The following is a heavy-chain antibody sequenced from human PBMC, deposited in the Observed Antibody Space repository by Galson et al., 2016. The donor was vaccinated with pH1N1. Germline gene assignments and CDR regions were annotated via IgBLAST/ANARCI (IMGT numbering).Heavy chain of an antibody. Sequence: SCKASGYIFTYHYVHWVRQAPGQGLEWMGWINPSSGGTKHAQNFQGRVTVTRDTSISTTYMEMRRLRADDTALYYCITGIIETTNAFDLWGQGTVVTVSS. CDR1: GYIFTYHY. J-gene: IGHJ3*01. CDR3: ITGIIETTNAFDL. CDR2: INPSSGGT. D-gene: IGHD1-7*01. V-gene: IGHV1-2*02.